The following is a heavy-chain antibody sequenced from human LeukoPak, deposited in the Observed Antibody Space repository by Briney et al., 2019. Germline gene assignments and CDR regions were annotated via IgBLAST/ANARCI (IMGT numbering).Heavy chain of an antibody. J-gene: IGHJ5*02. Sequence: PSGTLSLTCAVSGGSISSSNWWSWVRPPPGKGREWIGEIYHSGSTNYNPSLKSRVTISVDKSKNQFSLKLSSVTAADTAVYYCARALIAAAGNNWFDPWGQGTLVTVSS. D-gene: IGHD6-13*01. CDR3: ARALIAAAGNNWFDP. CDR1: GGSISSSNW. V-gene: IGHV4-4*02. CDR2: IYHSGST.